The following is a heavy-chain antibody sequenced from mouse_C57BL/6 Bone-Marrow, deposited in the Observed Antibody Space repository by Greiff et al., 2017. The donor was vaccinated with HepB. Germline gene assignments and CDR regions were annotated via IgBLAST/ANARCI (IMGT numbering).Heavy chain of an antibody. CDR2: IDPSDSYT. CDR3: ARERTSYYAMDY. CDR1: GYTFTSYW. J-gene: IGHJ4*01. V-gene: IGHV1-50*01. Sequence: VQLQQPGAELVKPGASVKLSCKASGYTFTSYWMQWVKQRPGQGLEWIGEIDPSDSYTNYNQKFKGKTTLTVDKSSSTAYMQLSSLTSEDSAVYYCARERTSYYAMDYWGQGTSVTVSS.